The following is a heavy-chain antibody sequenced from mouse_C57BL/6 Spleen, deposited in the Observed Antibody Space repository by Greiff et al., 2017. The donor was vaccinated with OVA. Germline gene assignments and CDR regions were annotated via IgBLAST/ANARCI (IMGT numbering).Heavy chain of an antibody. D-gene: IGHD1-1*01. CDR3: AYYYGSSPWFGY. J-gene: IGHJ3*01. CDR1: GYTFTSYW. V-gene: IGHV1-50*01. CDR2: IDPSDSYT. Sequence: QVQLQQPGAELVKPGASVKLSCKASGYTFTSYWMQWVKQRPGQGLEWIGEIDPSDSYTNYNQKFKGKATLTVDTSSSTAYMQLSSLTSEDSAVYYCAYYYGSSPWFGYWGQGTRVTVSA.